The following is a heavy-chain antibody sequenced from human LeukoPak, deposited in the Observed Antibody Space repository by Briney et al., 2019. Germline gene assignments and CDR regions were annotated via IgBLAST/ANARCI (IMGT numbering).Heavy chain of an antibody. J-gene: IGHJ5*02. D-gene: IGHD1-26*01. V-gene: IGHV4-34*01. CDR1: GGSFSGYY. Sequence: SETLSLTCAVYGGSFSGYYWSWIRQPPGKGLEWIGEINHSGSTNYNPSLKSRVTISVDTSKNQFSLKLSSVTAADTAVYYCATGSQLGATANWFDPWGQGIQVTVSS. CDR2: INHSGST. CDR3: ATGSQLGATANWFDP.